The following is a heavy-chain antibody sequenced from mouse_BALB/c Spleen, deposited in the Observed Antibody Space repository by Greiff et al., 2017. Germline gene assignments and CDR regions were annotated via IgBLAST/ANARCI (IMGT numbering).Heavy chain of an antibody. J-gene: IGHJ2*01. Sequence: EVKLQESGAELVKPGASVKLSCTASGFNIKDTYMHWVKQRPEQGLEWIGRIDPANGNTKYDPKFQGKATITADTSSNTAYLQLSSLTSEDTAVYYCASRLPPYYWGQGTTLTVSS. CDR3: ASRLPPYY. D-gene: IGHD1-2*01. CDR1: GFNIKDTY. V-gene: IGHV14-3*02. CDR2: IDPANGNT.